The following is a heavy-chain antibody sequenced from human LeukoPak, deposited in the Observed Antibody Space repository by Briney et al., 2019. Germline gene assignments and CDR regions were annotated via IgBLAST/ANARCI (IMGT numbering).Heavy chain of an antibody. Sequence: GESLKISCKGSGYSFTSYWIGWVRQMPGKGLEWMGIIYPGDSDTRYSPSFQGQVTISADKSISTSYLQWSSLKASDTAMYYCARRIVGATARFDPWGQGTLVTVSS. CDR2: IYPGDSDT. CDR3: ARRIVGATARFDP. D-gene: IGHD1-26*01. V-gene: IGHV5-51*01. J-gene: IGHJ5*02. CDR1: GYSFTSYW.